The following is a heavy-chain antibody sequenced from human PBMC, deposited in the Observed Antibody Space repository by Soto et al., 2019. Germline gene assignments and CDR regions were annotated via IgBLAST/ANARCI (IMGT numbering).Heavy chain of an antibody. J-gene: IGHJ4*02. Sequence: QVQLQESGPGLVKPSQTLSLTCTVSGGSISSGGYYWSWIRQHPGKGLEWIGYIYYSGSTYYNPFLKSRVTISVDTSKNQFSLKLSSVTAADTAVYYCARDGYSGYDSIGFGYWGQGTLVTVSS. CDR1: GGSISSGGYY. CDR3: ARDGYSGYDSIGFGY. V-gene: IGHV4-31*03. D-gene: IGHD5-12*01. CDR2: IYYSGST.